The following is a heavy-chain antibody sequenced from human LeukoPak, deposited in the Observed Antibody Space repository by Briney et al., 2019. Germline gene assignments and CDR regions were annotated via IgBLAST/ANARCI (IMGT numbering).Heavy chain of an antibody. V-gene: IGHV4-34*01. CDR2: VGHTGTT. J-gene: IGHJ3*02. D-gene: IGHD3-10*01. CDR3: VRELISSRAAFDT. Sequence: PSETLSLACTVSGGSISSYYWSWIRQPPGQGLEWIGEVGHTGTTNYNPSLKSRVIISVDTSKNQFSLKLTSVTAADTAVYFCVRELISSRAAFDTWGQGTVVTVSS. CDR1: GGSISSYY.